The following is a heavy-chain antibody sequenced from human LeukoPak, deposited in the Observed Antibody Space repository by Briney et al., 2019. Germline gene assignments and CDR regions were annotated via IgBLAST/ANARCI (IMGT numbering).Heavy chain of an antibody. CDR2: INGDGSST. CDR1: GFTFNSFW. V-gene: IGHV3-74*01. CDR3: TRGSGGPRDY. J-gene: IGHJ4*02. D-gene: IGHD3-10*01. Sequence: GGSLRLSCVAAGFTFNSFWMHWVRQAPGKGLVWVSRINGDGSSTNYADSVQGRFTIARDSAKNTLYLQMNSLRAEDTGVYYCTRGSGGPRDYWGQGTLVTVSS.